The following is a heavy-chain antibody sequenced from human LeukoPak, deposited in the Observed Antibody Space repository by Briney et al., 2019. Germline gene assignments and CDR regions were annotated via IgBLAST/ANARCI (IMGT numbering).Heavy chain of an antibody. Sequence: ASVKVSCKASGYTFTSYGISWVRQAPGQGLEWMGWISAYNGNTNYAQKLQDKVTMTTDTSTSTAYMELRSLRSDDTAVYYCARGPPTGSGYYGAYYFDYWGQGTLVTVSS. CDR3: ARGPPTGSGYYGAYYFDY. J-gene: IGHJ4*02. CDR2: ISAYNGNT. D-gene: IGHD3-22*01. V-gene: IGHV1-18*01. CDR1: GYTFTSYG.